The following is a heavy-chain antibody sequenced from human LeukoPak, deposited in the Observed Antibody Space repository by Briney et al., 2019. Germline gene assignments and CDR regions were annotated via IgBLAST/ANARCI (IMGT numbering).Heavy chain of an antibody. CDR3: ARYYYDSSGYSFDY. CDR1: GGSISGNY. Sequence: SETLSLACTVSGGSISGNYWSWIRQPPGEGLEWIGYIYHTGHTHYNPSLKSRVTMSMDTSKSQLSLKLSSVTAADTAVYYCARYYYDSSGYSFDYWGQGTLVTVSS. CDR2: IYHTGHT. J-gene: IGHJ4*02. D-gene: IGHD3-22*01. V-gene: IGHV4-59*08.